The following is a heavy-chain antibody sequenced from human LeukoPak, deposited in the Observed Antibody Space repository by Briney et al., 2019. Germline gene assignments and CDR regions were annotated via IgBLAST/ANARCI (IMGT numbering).Heavy chain of an antibody. CDR1: GFTFSSYG. Sequence: PGGALRLCCAASGFTFSSYGMHWVRQAPGKGVEWVAVISYDGSNKYYADSVKGRFTISRHNSKNTLYLQINSLSPEDTAVYYCAKVCISAAGMDYWRQGTLVTVSS. V-gene: IGHV3-30*18. J-gene: IGHJ4*02. CDR2: ISYDGSNK. D-gene: IGHD6-13*01. CDR3: AKVCISAAGMDY.